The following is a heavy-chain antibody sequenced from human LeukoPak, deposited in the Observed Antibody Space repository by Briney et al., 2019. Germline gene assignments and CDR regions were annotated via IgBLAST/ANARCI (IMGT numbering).Heavy chain of an antibody. Sequence: GGSLRLSCAAFGFTFSSYGMNWVRQAPGEGLEWVSATSFDGATTYYADSVKGRFTTSRDNSKNTLYLQMNSLRAEDTAVYYCAKDPLDYGDYDKNDYWGQGTLVTVSS. CDR2: TSFDGATT. CDR1: GFTFSSYG. CDR3: AKDPLDYGDYDKNDY. D-gene: IGHD4-17*01. V-gene: IGHV3-23*01. J-gene: IGHJ4*02.